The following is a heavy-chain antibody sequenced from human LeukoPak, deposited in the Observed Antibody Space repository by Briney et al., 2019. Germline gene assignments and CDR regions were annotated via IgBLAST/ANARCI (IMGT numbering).Heavy chain of an antibody. J-gene: IGHJ4*02. Sequence: QPGGSLRLSCAASGFTFSSYWMHWVRQAPGKGLVWVSRINSDGSSTNYADSVKGRFTISRDNAKNTLYLQMNSLRAEDAAVYYCTRFLYYYDSSSYHDYFDYWGQGTLVTVSS. CDR3: TRFLYYYDSSSYHDYFDY. CDR1: GFTFSSYW. V-gene: IGHV3-74*01. CDR2: INSDGSST. D-gene: IGHD3-22*01.